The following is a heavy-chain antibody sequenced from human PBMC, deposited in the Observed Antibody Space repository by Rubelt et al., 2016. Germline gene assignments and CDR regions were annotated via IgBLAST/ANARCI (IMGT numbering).Heavy chain of an antibody. D-gene: IGHD6-19*01. CDR1: GGSISSSSYY. J-gene: IGHJ4*02. V-gene: IGHV4-39*07. Sequence: QLQLQESGPGLVKPSETLSLTCTVSGGSISSSSYYWGWIRQPPGKGLEWIGSIYYSGSTYYNPSLKSRVTISVDTSKNQFSLKLSSVTAADTAVYYCAREGGIAVAGLPGIWGQGTLVTVSS. CDR3: AREGGIAVAGLPGI. CDR2: IYYSGST.